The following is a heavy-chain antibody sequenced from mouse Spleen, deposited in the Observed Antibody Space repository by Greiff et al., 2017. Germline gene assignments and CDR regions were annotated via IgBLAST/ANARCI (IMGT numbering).Heavy chain of an antibody. CDR2: ISYDGSN. CDR3: ARERGDLHYFDY. V-gene: IGHV3-6*01. D-gene: IGHD3-3*01. CDR1: GYSITSGYY. Sequence: VQLKESGPGLVKPSQSLSLTCSVTGYSITSGYYWNWIRQFPGNKLEWMGYISYDGSNNYNPSLKNRISITRDTSKNQFFLKLNSVTTEDTATYYCARERGDLHYFDYWGQGTTLTVSS. J-gene: IGHJ2*01.